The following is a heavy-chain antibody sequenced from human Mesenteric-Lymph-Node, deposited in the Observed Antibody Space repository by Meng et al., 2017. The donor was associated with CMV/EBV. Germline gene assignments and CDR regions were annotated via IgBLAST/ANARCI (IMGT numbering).Heavy chain of an antibody. V-gene: IGHV1-69*05. CDR3: ARNSLRGYSYGWSSLFDY. Sequence: SVKVSCKASGYTFTSYYMHWVRQAPGQGLEWMGGIIPIFGTANYAQKFQGRVTITTDESTSTAYMELSSLRSEDTAVYYCARNSLRGYSYGWSSLFDYWGQGTLVTVSS. CDR2: IIPIFGTA. CDR1: GYTFTSYY. J-gene: IGHJ4*02. D-gene: IGHD5-18*01.